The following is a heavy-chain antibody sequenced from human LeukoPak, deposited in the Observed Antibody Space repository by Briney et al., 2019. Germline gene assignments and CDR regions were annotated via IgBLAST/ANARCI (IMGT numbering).Heavy chain of an antibody. CDR1: GFTFSDYY. Sequence: GGSLRLSCAASGFTFSDYYMSWIRQAPGKGLEWVSYISSSGSTIYYADSVKGRFTISRDNAKNSLYLQMNSLRAEDTAVYYCARDTPKYQLLSTPPDYWGQGTLVTVSS. J-gene: IGHJ4*02. V-gene: IGHV3-11*01. CDR3: ARDTPKYQLLSTPPDY. CDR2: ISSSGSTI. D-gene: IGHD2-2*01.